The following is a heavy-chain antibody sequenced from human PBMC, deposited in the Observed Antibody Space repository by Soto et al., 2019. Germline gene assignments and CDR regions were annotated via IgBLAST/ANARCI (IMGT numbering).Heavy chain of an antibody. J-gene: IGHJ5*02. CDR1: EFTFSSYS. CDR3: ARDVTSSTYYYLSPRGFDP. V-gene: IGHV3-21*01. D-gene: IGHD3-22*01. Sequence: EVQLVESGGGLVKPGGSLRLSCAASEFTFSSYSMNWVRQAPGTGLEWVSAISSSSSYIYYADSVEGRLTISRDNAKNALYVQMNSLRAEDMAVYSCARDVTSSTYYYLSPRGFDPWGQGTLVTVSS. CDR2: ISSSSSYI.